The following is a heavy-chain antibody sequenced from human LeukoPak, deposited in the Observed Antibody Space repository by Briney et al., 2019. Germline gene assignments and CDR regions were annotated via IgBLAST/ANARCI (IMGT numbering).Heavy chain of an antibody. Sequence: PGGSLRLSCAASGFTFSSYAMSWVRQAPGKGLEWVSSISGSGESTYYADYVKGRFTISRDNPKNTLYLQMNSLRAEDTAVYFCAKRGVVIRVILVGFHKEAYYFDSWGQGALVTVSS. CDR1: GFTFSSYA. CDR2: ISGSGEST. CDR3: AKRGVVIRVILVGFHKEAYYFDS. V-gene: IGHV3-23*01. J-gene: IGHJ4*02. D-gene: IGHD3-22*01.